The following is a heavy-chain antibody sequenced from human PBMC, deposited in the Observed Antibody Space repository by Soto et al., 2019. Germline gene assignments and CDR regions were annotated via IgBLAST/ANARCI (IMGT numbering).Heavy chain of an antibody. CDR1: GFTFDDYA. CDR2: ISGSGVTT. CDR3: AKDCFF. D-gene: IGHD2-21*01. J-gene: IGHJ4*02. Sequence: GGSLRLSCAASGFTFDDYAMHWVRQAPGKCMEWVSGISGSGVTTYYADSVKGRFTISRDSSKNTLYLQMNSLRGEDTAVYYCAKDCFFWGQGTLVTVSS. V-gene: IGHV3-23*01.